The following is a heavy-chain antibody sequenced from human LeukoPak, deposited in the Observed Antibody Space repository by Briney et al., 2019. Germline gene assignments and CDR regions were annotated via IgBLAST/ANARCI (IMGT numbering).Heavy chain of an antibody. CDR3: ARTYCGGDCNNRYFDY. D-gene: IGHD2-21*02. Sequence: ASEKVSCKASGYILSSYYMHWVRQALGQGLEWMGIINPSGGRTDYAQKFQGRVTMTRDTSTSTVYMELNSLRSEDTALYYCARTYCGGDCNNRYFDYWGQGTLVTVSS. J-gene: IGHJ4*02. V-gene: IGHV1-46*01. CDR1: GYILSSYY. CDR2: INPSGGRT.